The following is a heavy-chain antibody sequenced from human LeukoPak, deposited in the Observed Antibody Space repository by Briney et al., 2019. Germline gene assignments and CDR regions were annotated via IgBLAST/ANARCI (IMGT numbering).Heavy chain of an antibody. CDR2: ISAYNGNT. V-gene: IGHV1-18*01. J-gene: IGHJ5*02. CDR1: GYTFTSYG. Sequence: ASVKVSCKASGYTFTSYGISWVRQAPGQGLEWMGWISAYNGNTNYAQKLQGRVTMTTDTSTSTAYMELRSLRSDDTAVYYCARTVYYGSGRGWFDPWGQGTLVTVSS. CDR3: ARTVYYGSGRGWFDP. D-gene: IGHD3-10*01.